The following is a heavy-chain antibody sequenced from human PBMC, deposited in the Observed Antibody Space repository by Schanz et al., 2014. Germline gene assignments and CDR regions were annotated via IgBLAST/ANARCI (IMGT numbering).Heavy chain of an antibody. Sequence: QVHVVQSGAVLKTPGASVNVSCKTSGPTVSSYFIQWVRQAPGQGLEWMGIIDPRDGATNYGVKFQGRVTMARDTSTTTVSMHLRGLRPDDTAVYYCALEHNSPSGAGQFWGQGTLITVSS. J-gene: IGHJ4*02. V-gene: IGHV1-46*03. CDR3: ALEHNSPSGAGQF. D-gene: IGHD1-1*01. CDR1: GPTVSSYF. CDR2: IDPRDGAT.